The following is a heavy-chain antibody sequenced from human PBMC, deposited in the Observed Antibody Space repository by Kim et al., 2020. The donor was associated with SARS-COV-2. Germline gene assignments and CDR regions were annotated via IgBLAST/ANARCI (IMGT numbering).Heavy chain of an antibody. V-gene: IGHV4-34*01. J-gene: IGHJ6*02. CDR3: ARFGDVWSGPHYGMEV. CDR2: INHSGST. D-gene: IGHD3-3*01. Sequence: ETLSLTRAVYGGSFSDYYWSWIRQPPGKGLEWIGEINHSGSTNYNPSLKSRVTISVDTSKNQFSLKLSSVTAADTAVYYCARFGDVWSGPHYGMEVGGQ. CDR1: GGSFSDYY.